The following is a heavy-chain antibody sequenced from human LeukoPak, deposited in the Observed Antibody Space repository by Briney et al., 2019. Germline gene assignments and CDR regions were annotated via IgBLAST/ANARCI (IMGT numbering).Heavy chain of an antibody. Sequence: SSGTLSLTCAVSGGSITTTNWWSWVRQPPGKGLEWIGEVHLNGATNYNPSLESRFSMSIDKSNNHLSLEVTSVTAADTAMYYCTRESGTFSPFGFRGQGTLVTVSS. CDR1: GGSITTTNW. CDR2: VHLNGAT. CDR3: TRESGTFSPFGF. V-gene: IGHV4-4*02. D-gene: IGHD1-26*01. J-gene: IGHJ4*02.